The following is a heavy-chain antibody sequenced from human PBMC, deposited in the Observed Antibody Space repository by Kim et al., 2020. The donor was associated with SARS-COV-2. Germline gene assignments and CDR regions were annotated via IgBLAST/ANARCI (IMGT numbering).Heavy chain of an antibody. D-gene: IGHD6-19*01. Sequence: GESLKISCKGSGYSFTSYWISWVRQMPGKGLEWMGRIDPSDSYTNYSPSFQGHVTISADKSISTAYLQWSSLKASDTAMYYCASLSIDGQWLLHSPKKYYFDYWGQGTLVTVSS. CDR3: ASLSIDGQWLLHSPKKYYFDY. CDR2: IDPSDSYT. V-gene: IGHV5-10-1*01. J-gene: IGHJ4*02. CDR1: GYSFTSYW.